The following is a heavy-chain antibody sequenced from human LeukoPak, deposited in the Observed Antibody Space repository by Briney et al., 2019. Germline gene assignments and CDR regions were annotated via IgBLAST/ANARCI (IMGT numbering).Heavy chain of an antibody. D-gene: IGHD2-2*01. CDR2: ISWNSGSI. V-gene: IGHV3-9*01. Sequence: PGGSLRLTCAASGFTFDYYAMHWVRQAPGKGLEWVSGISWNSGSIGYADSVKGRFTISRDNAKNSLYLKMNSLRAEDTALYYCAKAQEDQLLPIDYWGQGTLVTVSS. J-gene: IGHJ4*02. CDR1: GFTFDYYA. CDR3: AKAQEDQLLPIDY.